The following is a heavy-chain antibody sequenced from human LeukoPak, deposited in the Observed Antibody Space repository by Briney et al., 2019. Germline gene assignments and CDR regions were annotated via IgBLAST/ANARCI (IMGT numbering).Heavy chain of an antibody. V-gene: IGHV3-23*01. CDR2: ISGSGVTT. J-gene: IGHJ4*02. Sequence: GGSLRLSCAASGFIFNNYGMNWVRQAPGKGLEWVSGISGSGVTTYYADSVKGRFTISRDNAKNTLYLQMNSLRAEDTAVYYCAREEVGATTGLWYWGQGTLVTVSS. D-gene: IGHD1-26*01. CDR1: GFIFNNYG. CDR3: AREEVGATTGLWY.